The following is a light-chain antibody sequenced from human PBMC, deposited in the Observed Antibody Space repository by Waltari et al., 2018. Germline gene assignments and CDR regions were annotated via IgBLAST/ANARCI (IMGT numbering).Light chain of an antibody. CDR1: QSVSSRY. CDR3: QQYGSSPIT. J-gene: IGKJ5*01. V-gene: IGKV3-20*01. CDR2: GAS. Sequence: EIVLIQSPAILSLSPGDIATLSCRASQSVSSRYLAWYQQKPGQPPRLLFFGASIRATGIHDRFSGGGAVTDFTITISRVEPEDFEVYYCQQYGSSPITFGQGTRLEIK.